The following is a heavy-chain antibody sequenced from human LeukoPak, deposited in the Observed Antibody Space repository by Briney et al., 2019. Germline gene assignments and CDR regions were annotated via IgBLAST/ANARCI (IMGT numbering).Heavy chain of an antibody. CDR1: GDSISSSSSY. CDR3: ARHTVWVGYD. D-gene: IGHD5-12*01. CDR2: IYYSGST. Sequence: PSETLSLTCTVSGDSISSSSSYWGWIRQPPGKGLEWIGSIYYSGSTYYNPSLKSRVTISGDTSKSQFSLKLNSVTAADTAVYYCARHTVWVGYDWGHRTIVTVSS. J-gene: IGHJ4*01. V-gene: IGHV4-39*01.